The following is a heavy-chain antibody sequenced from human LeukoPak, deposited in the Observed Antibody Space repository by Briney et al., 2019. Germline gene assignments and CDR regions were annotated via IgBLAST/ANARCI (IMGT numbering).Heavy chain of an antibody. Sequence: GGSLRLSCAASGFTFSDYYMSWIRQAPGKGLGWVSYISSSGSTIYYADSVKGRFTISRDNAKNSLYLQMNSLRAEDTAVYYCAREAPAAMAPYDYWGQGTLVTVSS. J-gene: IGHJ4*02. CDR3: AREAPAAMAPYDY. V-gene: IGHV3-11*04. D-gene: IGHD2-2*01. CDR2: ISSSGSTI. CDR1: GFTFSDYY.